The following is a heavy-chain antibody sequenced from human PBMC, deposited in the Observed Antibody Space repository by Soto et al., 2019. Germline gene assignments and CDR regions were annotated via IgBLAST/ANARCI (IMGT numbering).Heavy chain of an antibody. CDR2: IVVASGRT. J-gene: IGHJ6*02. V-gene: IGHV1-58*02. Sequence: SVKVSCKASGFDFGSFGIQFLRQTRGRGLEWIGWIVVASGRTNYARQFQGRVAFSGDMSSTTAYMDLYDLKSDDTAVYFCSADHPHTAIGWPVWGQGTTVTVSS. CDR3: SADHPHTAIGWPV. CDR1: GFDFGSFG.